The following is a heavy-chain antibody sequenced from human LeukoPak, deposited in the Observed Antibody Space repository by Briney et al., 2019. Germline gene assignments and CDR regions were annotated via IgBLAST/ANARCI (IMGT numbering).Heavy chain of an antibody. Sequence: GGSLRLSCAASGFSFNNFIMHWVRQAPGKGLEWVAVIWFDGSNKFYADSVKGRFTISRDNSKNTLYLQMNSLRAEDTAVYYCARAHYGTLTCYHRGFIDSWRQGTLVTVST. CDR3: ARAHYGTLTCYHRGFIDS. CDR1: GFSFNNFI. V-gene: IGHV3-33*01. D-gene: IGHD3-9*01. J-gene: IGHJ4*02. CDR2: IWFDGSNK.